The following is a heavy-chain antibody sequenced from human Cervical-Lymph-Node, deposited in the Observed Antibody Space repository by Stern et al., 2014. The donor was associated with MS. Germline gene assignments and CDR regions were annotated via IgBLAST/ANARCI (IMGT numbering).Heavy chain of an antibody. CDR3: ARGSHYDVFTGYYKFVDN. V-gene: IGHV1-2*02. Sequence: QLVQSGAEVKKPGASVKVSCKASGYTFTGDYMHWVRQAPGQGLEWMGWINPHSGGTKYAQKFQDRVSMTRDTSINTAYMELSRLRSGDTAVYYCARGSHYDVFTGYYKFVDNWGQGTLVTVSS. D-gene: IGHD3-9*01. J-gene: IGHJ4*02. CDR1: GYTFTGDY. CDR2: INPHSGGT.